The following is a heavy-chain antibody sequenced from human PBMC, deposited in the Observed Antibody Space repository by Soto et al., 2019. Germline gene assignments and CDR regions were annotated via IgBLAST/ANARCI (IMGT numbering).Heavy chain of an antibody. D-gene: IGHD6-6*01. V-gene: IGHV5-51*01. CDR1: EYCLTSCW. CDR2: IYPGDSDT. J-gene: IGHJ6*02. Sequence: IYRQGCEYCLTSCWLDWVRTMHGKGLEWMGIIYPGDSDTRYSPSFQGQVTISADKSISTAYLQWSSLKASDTAMYYCARQGIAARLGYYYGMDVWGQGTTVTVSS. CDR3: ARQGIAARLGYYYGMDV.